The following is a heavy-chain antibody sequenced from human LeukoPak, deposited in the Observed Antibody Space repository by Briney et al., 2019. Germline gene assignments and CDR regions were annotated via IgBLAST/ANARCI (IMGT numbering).Heavy chain of an antibody. CDR2: IKQDGSEK. J-gene: IGHJ6*04. Sequence: GGSLRLSCRASGFTVKDNYMSWVRQAPGKGLEWAAKIKQDGSEKYYVDSVKGRFTISRDNAKNSLYLQMNSLRAEDTAVYYCAELGITMIGGVWGKGTTVTISS. CDR1: GFTVKDNY. V-gene: IGHV3-7*01. CDR3: AELGITMIGGV. D-gene: IGHD3-10*02.